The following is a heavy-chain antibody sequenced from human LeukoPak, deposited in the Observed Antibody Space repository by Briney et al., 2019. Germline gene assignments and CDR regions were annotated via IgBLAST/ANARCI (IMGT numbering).Heavy chain of an antibody. CDR2: ISAYNGNT. Sequence: GASVKVSCKASGYTFTSYGISWVRQAPGQGLEWMGWISAYNGNTNYAQKLQGRVTMTTDTSTSTAHMELRSLRSDDTAVYYCARDEAAAPNWFDPWGQGTLVTVSS. D-gene: IGHD6-13*01. J-gene: IGHJ5*02. CDR1: GYTFTSYG. CDR3: ARDEAAAPNWFDP. V-gene: IGHV1-18*01.